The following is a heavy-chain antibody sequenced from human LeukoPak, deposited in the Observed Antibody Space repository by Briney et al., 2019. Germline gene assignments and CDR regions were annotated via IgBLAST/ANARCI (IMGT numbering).Heavy chain of an antibody. V-gene: IGHV4-4*07. Sequence: SETLSLTCTVSGGSISSYYWSWIRQPAGKGLEWIGRIYTSGSSYYNPSLKSRVTMSVDTSKNQFSLKLSSVTAADTAVYYCAKNVYTNSWAHFFDYWGQGTLVTVSS. D-gene: IGHD6-6*01. CDR3: AKNVYTNSWAHFFDY. J-gene: IGHJ4*02. CDR1: GGSISSYY. CDR2: IYTSGSS.